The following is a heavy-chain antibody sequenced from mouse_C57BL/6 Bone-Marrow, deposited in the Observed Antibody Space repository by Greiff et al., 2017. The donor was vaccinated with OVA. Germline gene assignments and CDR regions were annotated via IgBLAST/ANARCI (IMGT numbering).Heavy chain of an antibody. J-gene: IGHJ2*01. Sequence: EVKLVESGGGLVKPGGSLKLSCAASGFTFSSYAMSWVRQTPEKRLEWVATISDGGSYTYYPDNVKGRFTISRDNAKNNLYLQMSHLKSEDTAMYYCARGSYSSNYFDYWGQGTTLTVSS. V-gene: IGHV5-4*03. CDR1: GFTFSSYA. CDR2: ISDGGSYT. CDR3: ARGSYSSNYFDY. D-gene: IGHD2-5*01.